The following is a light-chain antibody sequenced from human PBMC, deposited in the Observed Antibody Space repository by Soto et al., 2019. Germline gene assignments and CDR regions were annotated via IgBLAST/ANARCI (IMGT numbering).Light chain of an antibody. Sequence: QLVLTQSPSASASLGASVKIICTLSSGHSTYAIAWHQQQPEKGPRYLMKLNSDGSHSKGDGIPDRFSGSSSGAERFLTISSLQSEDEADYYCQTWGNGIVIFGGGTKLTVL. V-gene: IGLV4-69*01. CDR2: LNSDGSH. CDR1: SGHSTYA. J-gene: IGLJ2*01. CDR3: QTWGNGIVI.